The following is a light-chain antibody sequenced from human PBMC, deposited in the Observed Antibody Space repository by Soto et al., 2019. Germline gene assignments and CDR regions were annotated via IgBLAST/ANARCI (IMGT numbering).Light chain of an antibody. J-gene: IGLJ1*01. V-gene: IGLV3-21*04. CDR1: NIGSKS. Sequence: SYELTQPPSVSVAPGKTARITWGGNNIGSKSVHWYQQKPGQAPVLVIYYDSDRPSGIPERFSGSNSGNTATLTISRVEAGDEDDYYCQVWDSSSDHYVFGTGTKHTVL. CDR3: QVWDSSSDHYV. CDR2: YDS.